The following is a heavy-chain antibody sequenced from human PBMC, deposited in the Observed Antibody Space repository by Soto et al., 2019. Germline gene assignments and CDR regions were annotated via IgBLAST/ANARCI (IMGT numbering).Heavy chain of an antibody. CDR2: IWYDGSNK. V-gene: IGHV3-33*01. Sequence: QVQLVESGGGVVQPGRSLRLSCAASGFTFSSYGMHWVRQAPGKGLEWVAVIWYDGSNKYYADSVKGRFTISRDNSKNTRYLQMNSLRAEDTAVYYCARDRERWLQLYYFDYWGQGTLVTVSS. CDR1: GFTFSSYG. D-gene: IGHD1-1*01. CDR3: ARDRERWLQLYYFDY. J-gene: IGHJ4*02.